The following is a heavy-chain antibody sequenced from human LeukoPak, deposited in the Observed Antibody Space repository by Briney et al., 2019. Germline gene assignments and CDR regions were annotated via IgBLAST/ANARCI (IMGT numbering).Heavy chain of an antibody. D-gene: IGHD5-18*01. Sequence: GASVKVSCKASGCTFTGYYMHWVRQAPGQGLEWMGWINPNSGGTNYAQKFQGRVTMTRDTSISTAYMELSRLRSDDTAVYYCARGGPDTAMFISYWGQGTLVTVSS. CDR3: ARGGPDTAMFISY. CDR2: INPNSGGT. CDR1: GCTFTGYY. J-gene: IGHJ4*02. V-gene: IGHV1-2*02.